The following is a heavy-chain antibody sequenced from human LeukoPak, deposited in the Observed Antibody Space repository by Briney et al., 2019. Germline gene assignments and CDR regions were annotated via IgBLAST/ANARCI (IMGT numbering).Heavy chain of an antibody. CDR3: ARDKGIAATEKLNWFDP. J-gene: IGHJ5*02. V-gene: IGHV1-3*01. CDR1: EYTFTSYA. Sequence: GASMKVSCKASEYTFTSYAMHWVRQAPGQRLEWMGWINVGNGNTQYSQKFQGRVTITRDTSASTAYMELSSLRPEDTAVYYCARDKGIAATEKLNWFDPWGQGTLVTVSS. D-gene: IGHD6-13*01. CDR2: INVGNGNT.